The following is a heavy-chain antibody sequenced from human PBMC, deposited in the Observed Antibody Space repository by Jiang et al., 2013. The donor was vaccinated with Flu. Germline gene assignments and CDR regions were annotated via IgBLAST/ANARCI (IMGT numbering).Heavy chain of an antibody. CDR1: GFTVSSNY. CDR3: ARDFTHYYDSSGYYFGY. Sequence: SGFTVSSNYMSWVRQAPGKGLEWVSVIYSGGSTYYADSVKGRFTISRDNSKNTLYLQMNSLRAEDTAVYYCARDFTHYYDSSGYYFGYWGQGTLVTVSS. J-gene: IGHJ4*02. D-gene: IGHD3-22*01. CDR2: IYSGGST. V-gene: IGHV3-66*02.